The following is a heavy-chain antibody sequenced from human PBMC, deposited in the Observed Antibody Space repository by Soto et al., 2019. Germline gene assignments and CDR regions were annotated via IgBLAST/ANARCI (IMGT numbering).Heavy chain of an antibody. V-gene: IGHV1-69*01. Sequence: QVQLVQSGAEVKKPGSSVKVSCKASGGTFSSYAISWVRQAPGQGLEWMGGIIPIFGTANYAQKFQGRVTITADESTSTAYMELISLRSEDTAVYYCARVPGCSSTSCYFFYYGMDVWGQGTTVTVSS. D-gene: IGHD2-2*01. CDR1: GGTFSSYA. J-gene: IGHJ6*02. CDR2: IIPIFGTA. CDR3: ARVPGCSSTSCYFFYYGMDV.